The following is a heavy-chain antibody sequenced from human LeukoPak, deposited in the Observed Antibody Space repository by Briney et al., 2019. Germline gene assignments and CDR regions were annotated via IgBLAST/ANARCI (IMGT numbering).Heavy chain of an antibody. D-gene: IGHD3-22*01. J-gene: IGHJ4*02. V-gene: IGHV4-30-2*01. CDR3: AREGSYYNYYDSSGYYY. CDR2: IYHSGST. Sequence: SETLSLTCAVSGGSISSGGYSWSWIRQPPGKGLEWIGYIYHSGSTYYNPSLKSRVTISVDRSKNQFSLKLSSVTAADTAVYYCAREGSYYNYYDSSGYYYWGQGTLVTVSS. CDR1: GGSISSGGYS.